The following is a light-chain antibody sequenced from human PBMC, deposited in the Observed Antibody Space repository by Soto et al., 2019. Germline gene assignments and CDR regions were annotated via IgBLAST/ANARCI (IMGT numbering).Light chain of an antibody. CDR1: QSVSNNY. V-gene: IGKV3-20*01. J-gene: IGKJ1*01. Sequence: EIVLTQSPGTLSLSPGERATLSCRASQSVSNNYLTWYQQKPGQAPRLLIYGASSRATGIPDRFSGYGSGTDLTLTISRLEPEDFGVYYCLQYGSSPRTFGQETKVEIK. CDR3: LQYGSSPRT. CDR2: GAS.